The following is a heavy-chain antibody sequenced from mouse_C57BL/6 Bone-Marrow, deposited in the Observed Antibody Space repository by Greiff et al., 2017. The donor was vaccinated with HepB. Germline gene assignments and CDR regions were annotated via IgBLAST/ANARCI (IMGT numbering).Heavy chain of an antibody. CDR1: GYTFPDYY. CDR2: INPYNGGT. V-gene: IGHV1-19*01. J-gene: IGHJ2*01. CDR3: ARGKNYFDY. Sequence: VQLQPSGPVLVKPGASVKLSCKASGYTFPDYYMNWVKQSHGKSLEWIGVINPYNGGTSFNQKFKGTATLTVDKSSSTAYMELNSLTSEDSAVYYCARGKNYFDYWGQGTTLTVSS.